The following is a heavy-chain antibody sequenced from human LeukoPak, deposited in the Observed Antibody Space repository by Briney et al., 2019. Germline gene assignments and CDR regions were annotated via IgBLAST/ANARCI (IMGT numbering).Heavy chain of an antibody. CDR2: ISGSGGST. V-gene: IGHV3-23*01. Sequence: PGGSLRLSCAASGFTFSSYAMSWVRQAPGKGLDWVSAISGSGGSTYYADSVKGRFTISRDNSKNTLYLQMNSLRAEDTAVYYCARESVAGVVLLDYWGQGTLVTVSS. J-gene: IGHJ4*02. CDR1: GFTFSSYA. CDR3: ARESVAGVVLLDY. D-gene: IGHD6-19*01.